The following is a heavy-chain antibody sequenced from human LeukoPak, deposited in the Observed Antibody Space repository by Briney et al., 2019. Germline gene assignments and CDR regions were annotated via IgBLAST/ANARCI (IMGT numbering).Heavy chain of an antibody. D-gene: IGHD3-10*01. CDR1: GFTFINYA. J-gene: IGHJ6*02. Sequence: GGSLRLSCEASGFTFINYAMHWVRQAPGKGLEGLAVISYDGSDQYYAESVKGRCTISRDKSKNTLYLQMSGLRTEDTAVYFCGRDSGGSGTYFSPYGMDVWGQGTTVTVSS. CDR2: ISYDGSDQ. CDR3: GRDSGGSGTYFSPYGMDV. V-gene: IGHV3-30-3*01.